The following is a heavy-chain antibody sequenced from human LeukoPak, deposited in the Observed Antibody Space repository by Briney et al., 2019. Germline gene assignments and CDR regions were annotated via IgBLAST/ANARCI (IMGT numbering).Heavy chain of an antibody. Sequence: ASVKVSCKASGYTFTGYYMHWVRQAPGQGVEWMGWINPNSGGTNYAQKFQGRVTMTRDTSISTAYMELSRLRSDDTAVYYCARDGGFYEEVSTKPDYWGQGTLVTVSS. CDR3: ARDGGFYEEVSTKPDY. CDR1: GYTFTGYY. D-gene: IGHD3-16*01. V-gene: IGHV1-2*02. CDR2: INPNSGGT. J-gene: IGHJ4*02.